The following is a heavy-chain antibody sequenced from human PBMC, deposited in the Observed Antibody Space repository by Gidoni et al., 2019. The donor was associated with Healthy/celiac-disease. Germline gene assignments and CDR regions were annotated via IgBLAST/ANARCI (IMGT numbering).Heavy chain of an antibody. V-gene: IGHV4-34*01. J-gene: IGHJ4*02. CDR3: ARAFYDSSGYYSDY. Sequence: QVQLQQWGAGLLKPSETLSLTCAVYGGSFSGYYWSWIRQPPGKGLEWIGEINHSGSTNYNPSLKSRVTISVDTSKNQFSLKLSSVTAAYTAVYYCARAFYDSSGYYSDYWGQGTLVTVSS. D-gene: IGHD3-22*01. CDR1: GGSFSGYY. CDR2: INHSGST.